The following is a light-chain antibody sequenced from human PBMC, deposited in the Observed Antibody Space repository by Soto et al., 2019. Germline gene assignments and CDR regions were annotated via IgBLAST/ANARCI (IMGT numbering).Light chain of an antibody. CDR1: QGISSF. CDR3: QQLNSFPIA. V-gene: IGKV1-9*01. Sequence: IQLTQSPSSLSASVGDRVTITCRASQGISSFLAWYQQKPGRAPKLLIYGASTLQSGVPSRFSGSGSGTDFTLTISSLQPEDFPTYYCQQLNSFPIAFGPGTKVEIQ. CDR2: GAS. J-gene: IGKJ3*01.